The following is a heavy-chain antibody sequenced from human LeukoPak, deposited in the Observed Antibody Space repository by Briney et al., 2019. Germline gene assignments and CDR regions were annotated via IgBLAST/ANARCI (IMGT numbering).Heavy chain of an antibody. CDR2: IYYSGST. V-gene: IGHV4-59*01. CDR3: ARDLRYDSSGWAFDY. Sequence: SETLSLSCTVSGGSLSRYSSSWIRQPPGKGLEWIGYIYYSGSTNYNASLKSRVTISVDTSKIQFSLKLSSVTAADTAVYYCARDLRYDSSGWAFDYWGQGTLVTVSS. D-gene: IGHD3-22*01. CDR1: GGSLSRYS. J-gene: IGHJ4*02.